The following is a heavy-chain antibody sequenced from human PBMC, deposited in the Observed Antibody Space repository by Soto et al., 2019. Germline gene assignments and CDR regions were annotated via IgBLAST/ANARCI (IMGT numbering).Heavy chain of an antibody. CDR1: GFTFSSYD. CDR2: IGTAGDT. J-gene: IGHJ4*02. CDR3: ARGGGEGTGDGTFDY. Sequence: GGSLRLSCAASGFTFSSYDMHWVRQATGKGLEWVSAIGTAGDTYYPGSVKGRFTISRENAKNSLYLQMNSLRAGDTAVYYCARGGGEGTGDGTFDYWGQGTLVTVSS. V-gene: IGHV3-13*01. D-gene: IGHD7-27*01.